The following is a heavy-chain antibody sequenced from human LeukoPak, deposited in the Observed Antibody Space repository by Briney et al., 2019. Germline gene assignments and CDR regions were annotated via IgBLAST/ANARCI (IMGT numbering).Heavy chain of an antibody. CDR1: DYTFTSYG. D-gene: IGHD2-2*01. CDR2: ISAYNGNT. V-gene: IGHV1-18*01. J-gene: IGHJ5*01. Sequence: ASVKVSCKASDYTFTSYGISWVRQAPGQGLEWMEWISAYNGNTNYAQKLQGRVTMTTDTSTSTAYMELRSLRSDDTAVYYCARDALSCSSTSCPLASWGQGTLVTVSS. CDR3: ARDALSCSSTSCPLAS.